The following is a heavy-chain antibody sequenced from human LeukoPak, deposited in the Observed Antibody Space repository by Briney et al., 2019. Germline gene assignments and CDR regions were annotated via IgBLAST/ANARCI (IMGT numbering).Heavy chain of an antibody. Sequence: PSETLSLTCTVSGGSISNSNYYWGWIRQPPGKGLEWIGNIYYSGSTNYNPSLKSRVTISVDTSKNQFSLKLSSVTAADTAVYYCARDWMVGATFEIQGPVDYWGQGTLVTVSS. D-gene: IGHD1-26*01. CDR3: ARDWMVGATFEIQGPVDY. CDR1: GGSISNSNYY. CDR2: IYYSGST. J-gene: IGHJ4*02. V-gene: IGHV4-39*07.